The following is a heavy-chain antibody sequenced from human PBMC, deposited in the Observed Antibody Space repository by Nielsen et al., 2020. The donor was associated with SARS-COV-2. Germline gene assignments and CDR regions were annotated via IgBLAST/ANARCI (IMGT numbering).Heavy chain of an antibody. J-gene: IGHJ4*02. CDR3: AKGDDYGGNSVQLHFNY. D-gene: IGHD4-23*01. CDR2: ISGSGSGT. CDR1: GFTFDNYA. V-gene: IGHV3-23*01. Sequence: GESLKISCVASGFTFDNYAMSWVRHAPGKGLEWVAGISGSGSGTFYADSVKGRFTISRDNSKNTLYLQVNSLRAEDTAMYFCAKGDDYGGNSVQLHFNYWGQGTLVTVSS.